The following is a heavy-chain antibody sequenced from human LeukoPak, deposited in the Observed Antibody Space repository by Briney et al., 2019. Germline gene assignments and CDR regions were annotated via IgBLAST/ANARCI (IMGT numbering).Heavy chain of an antibody. J-gene: IGHJ1*01. CDR1: GFTFSSYA. Sequence: GGSLRLSCAASGFTFSSYAMKWVRQAPGKGLEWVSTISGSGASTYYTDSVRGRFTISRDNFKNTLSLQVNSLRAEDTAMYYCAKDDDWGRYKHWGQGTLVTVSS. D-gene: IGHD3-16*01. CDR2: ISGSGAST. CDR3: AKDDDWGRYKH. V-gene: IGHV3-23*01.